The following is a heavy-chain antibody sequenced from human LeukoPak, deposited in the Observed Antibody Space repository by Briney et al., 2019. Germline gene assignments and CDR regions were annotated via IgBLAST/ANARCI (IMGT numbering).Heavy chain of an antibody. CDR1: GFTFSSYW. J-gene: IGHJ2*01. CDR3: ARVRISSSGDLSDYWYFDL. V-gene: IGHV3-7*01. D-gene: IGHD6-13*01. Sequence: GGSLRLSCAASGFTFSSYWMSWVRQAPGKGLEWVANIKQDGSEKYYVDSVKGRFTISRDNAKNSLYLQMNSLRAEDTAVYYCARVRISSSGDLSDYWYFDLWGRGTLVTVSS. CDR2: IKQDGSEK.